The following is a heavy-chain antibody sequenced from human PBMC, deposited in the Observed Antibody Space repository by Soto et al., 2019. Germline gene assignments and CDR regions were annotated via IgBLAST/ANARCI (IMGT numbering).Heavy chain of an antibody. CDR3: AVGATSGYFSFFQH. CDR1: GFTFDDYT. Sequence: EVQLVESGGVVVQPGGSLRLSCAASGFTFDDYTMHWVRQAPGKGLEWVSLISWEGGSRYYADSEQGRFTISRDNSKNSLYLQMNSLGTEDTALYYCAVGATSGYFSFFQHWGQGTLVTVSS. V-gene: IGHV3-43*01. CDR2: ISWEGGSR. J-gene: IGHJ1*01. D-gene: IGHD3-22*01.